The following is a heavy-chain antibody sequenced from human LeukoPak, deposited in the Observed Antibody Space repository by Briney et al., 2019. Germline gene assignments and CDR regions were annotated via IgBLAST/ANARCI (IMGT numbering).Heavy chain of an antibody. D-gene: IGHD3/OR15-3a*01. J-gene: IGHJ4*02. CDR3: ANSDSD. CDR2: IGTSISRT. CDR1: GFTFSNYG. Sequence: GGSLRLSCAASGFTFSNYGMSWVRQALGKGLEWVSGIGTSISRTYYADSVKGRFTISRDNSKNTLYLQMNSLRVEDTAAYYCANSDSDWGQGTLVTVSS. V-gene: IGHV3-23*01.